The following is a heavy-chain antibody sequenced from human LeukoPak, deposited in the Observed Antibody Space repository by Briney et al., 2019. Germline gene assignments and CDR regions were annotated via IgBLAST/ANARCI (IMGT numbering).Heavy chain of an antibody. CDR3: ARQGGMVASGYYYYGMDV. CDR2: IYYSGST. D-gene: IGHD1-26*01. J-gene: IGHJ6*02. V-gene: IGHV4-59*08. CDR1: GGSISSYY. Sequence: SETLSLTCAVPGGSISSYYWSWIRQPPGKGLEWIGYIYYSGSTNYNPSLKSRVTISVDTSKNQFSLKLSSVTAADTAVYYCARQGGMVASGYYYYGMDVWGQGATVTVSS.